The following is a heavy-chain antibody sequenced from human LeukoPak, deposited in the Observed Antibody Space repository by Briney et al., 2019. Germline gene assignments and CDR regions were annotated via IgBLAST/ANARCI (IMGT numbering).Heavy chain of an antibody. J-gene: IGHJ4*02. CDR2: IIPILGIA. D-gene: IGHD2-2*01. Sequence: GASVNVSCKASGGTFSSYAISWVGQAPGQGLEWMGRIIPILGIANYAQKFQGRVTITTDESTSTAYMELSSLRSEDTAVYYCASAGYCSSTSCYPNDYWGQGTLVTVSS. CDR3: ASAGYCSSTSCYPNDY. V-gene: IGHV1-69*04. CDR1: GGTFSSYA.